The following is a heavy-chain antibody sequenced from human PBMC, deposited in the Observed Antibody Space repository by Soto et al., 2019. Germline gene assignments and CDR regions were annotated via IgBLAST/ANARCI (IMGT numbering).Heavy chain of an antibody. J-gene: IGHJ6*02. CDR2: ISYDGSNK. CDR1: GFTFSSYA. Sequence: QVQLVESGGGVVQPGRSLRLSCAASGFTFSSYAMHWVRQAPGKGLEWVAVISYDGSNKYYSDSVKGRFTISRDNSKNSLYLQINSLRAEDTAVYYCASSPPKYDFWSGYYNYYYYYGMDVCGQGTTVTVSS. D-gene: IGHD3-3*01. V-gene: IGHV3-30-3*01. CDR3: ASSPPKYDFWSGYYNYYYYYGMDV.